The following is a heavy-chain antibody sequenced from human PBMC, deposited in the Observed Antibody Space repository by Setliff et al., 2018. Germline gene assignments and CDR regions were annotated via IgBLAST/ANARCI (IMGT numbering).Heavy chain of an antibody. D-gene: IGHD2-21*01. Sequence: TLSLTCTVSGGSISSGSYYWSWIRQPAGKGLEWIGRIYTSGSTNYNPSLKSRVTISVDTSKNQFSLKLSSVTAADTAVYYCARTLLLSPYYFDHWGQGTLVTVSS. V-gene: IGHV4-61*02. CDR2: IYTSGST. CDR3: ARTLLLSPYYFDH. J-gene: IGHJ4*02. CDR1: GGSISSGSYY.